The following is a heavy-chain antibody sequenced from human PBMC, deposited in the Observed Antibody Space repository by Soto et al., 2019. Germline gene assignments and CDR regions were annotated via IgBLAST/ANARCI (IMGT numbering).Heavy chain of an antibody. J-gene: IGHJ4*02. CDR3: ARVFRFGGSTEYYFDY. V-gene: IGHV5-51*01. CDR1: GYTFTTDW. Sequence: GESLKISCKTSGYTFTTDWIGWVRQMPGKGLEWMGIIYPGDSDTRYSPSFQGQVTISADKSTRTAYLQWSSLKASDTAKYYCARVFRFGGSTEYYFDYWGQGALVTVSS. D-gene: IGHD2-15*01. CDR2: IYPGDSDT.